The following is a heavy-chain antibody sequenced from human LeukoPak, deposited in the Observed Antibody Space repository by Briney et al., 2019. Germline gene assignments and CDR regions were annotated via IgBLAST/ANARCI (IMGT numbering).Heavy chain of an antibody. CDR3: ARGLTIFGVVT. Sequence: GGSLRLSCAASGFTFDDYAMHWVRQAPGKGLEWVSGISWNSGSIGYADSVKGRFTISRDNAKNSLYLQMNSLRAEDTAVYYCARGLTIFGVVTWGQGTLVTVSS. V-gene: IGHV3-9*01. CDR1: GFTFDDYA. CDR2: ISWNSGSI. D-gene: IGHD3-3*01. J-gene: IGHJ5*02.